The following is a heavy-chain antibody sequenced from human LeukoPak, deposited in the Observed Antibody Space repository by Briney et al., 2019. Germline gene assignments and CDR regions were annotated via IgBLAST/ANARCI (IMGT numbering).Heavy chain of an antibody. CDR1: GFTFSSYE. CDR2: ISSSDSTI. J-gene: IGHJ4*02. CDR3: ARVVRIPAAGPSFDY. V-gene: IGHV3-48*03. Sequence: GGSLRLSYAASGFTFSSYEMNWVRQAPGKGLEWVSYISSSDSTIYYADSVKGRFTISRDNAKNSLYLQMSSLRAEDTAAYYCARVVRIPAAGPSFDYWGQGTLVTVSS. D-gene: IGHD6-13*01.